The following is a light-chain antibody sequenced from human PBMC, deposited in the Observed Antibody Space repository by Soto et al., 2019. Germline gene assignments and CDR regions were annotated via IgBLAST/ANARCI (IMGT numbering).Light chain of an antibody. CDR1: SSNIGSNT. V-gene: IGLV1-44*01. CDR3: AAWDDRLTGPWVV. CDR2: SNN. Sequence: QSVLTQPPSASGTPGQRGTISCSGSSSNIGSNTVNWYQQLPGTAPKLLIYSNNQRPSGVPDRFSGSKSGTSASLAISGLQSEDEADYYCAAWDDRLTGPWVVFGGGTKLTVL. J-gene: IGLJ2*01.